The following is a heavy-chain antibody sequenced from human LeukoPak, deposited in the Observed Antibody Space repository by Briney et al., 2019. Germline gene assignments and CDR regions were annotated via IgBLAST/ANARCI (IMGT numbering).Heavy chain of an antibody. V-gene: IGHV4-4*08. Sequence: PSETLSLTCTVSVSGGLIRRDYRSWLRQPPGKPLEWIGYIYTTGTTKYNPSLKGRVSISVDTSNSQFSLKLTSVTAADTAVYYCARGDGYIPFDFWGHGILVSVSS. CDR3: ARGDGYIPFDF. CDR2: IYTTGTT. J-gene: IGHJ4*01. CDR1: GGLIRRDY. D-gene: IGHD5-24*01.